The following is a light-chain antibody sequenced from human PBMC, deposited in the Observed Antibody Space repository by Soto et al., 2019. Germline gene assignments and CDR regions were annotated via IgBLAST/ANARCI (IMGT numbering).Light chain of an antibody. V-gene: IGKV3-20*01. J-gene: IGKJ1*01. CDR3: QQYGRSPPVK. CDR1: QSVSTNS. Sequence: ENVLTQSPATLSLSPGERATLSCRASQSVSTNSLAWYQQKPGQAPRPLIYAASSRATGTPDRFSGSGSGTDFTLTISRLEPEDFAVYYCQQYGRSPPVKFGQGTKVDIK. CDR2: AAS.